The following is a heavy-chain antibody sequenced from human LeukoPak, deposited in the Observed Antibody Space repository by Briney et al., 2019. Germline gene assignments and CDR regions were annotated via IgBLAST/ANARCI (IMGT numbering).Heavy chain of an antibody. CDR3: ARVRHYGDQFMDV. V-gene: IGHV3-7*01. D-gene: IGHD4-17*01. J-gene: IGHJ6*02. CDR1: GLTFSSYW. CDR2: IKQDGSEK. Sequence: GSLRLSFAASGLTFSSYWMSWVRPAPGKGLEWVANIKQDGSEKYYVDSVKGRFTISRDNAKNSLYLQMNSLRAEDTAVYYCARVRHYGDQFMDVWGQGTTVTVSS.